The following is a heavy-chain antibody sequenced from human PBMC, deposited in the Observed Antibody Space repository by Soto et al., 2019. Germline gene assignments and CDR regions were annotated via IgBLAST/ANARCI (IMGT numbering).Heavy chain of an antibody. CDR1: GITVSSNY. CDR3: ARDGASGDSGIKGPDFEH. D-gene: IGHD4-17*01. Sequence: EVQLVESGGGLVQPGGSLRLSCAVSGITVSSNYMSWVRQAPGKGLEWVSVIYSGGSTYYAASVQGRFTISSDTSENTLYLQMKSLRAEDTAVYYCARDGASGDSGIKGPDFEHWGEGTLVTVSS. V-gene: IGHV3-66*01. CDR2: IYSGGST. J-gene: IGHJ4*02.